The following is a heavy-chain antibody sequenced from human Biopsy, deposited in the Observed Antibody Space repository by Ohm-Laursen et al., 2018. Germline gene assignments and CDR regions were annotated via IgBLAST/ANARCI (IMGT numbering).Heavy chain of an antibody. D-gene: IGHD3-10*01. Sequence: GSLRLSCTASGVALSGYATNWVRQAPGKGLEWVSSISASSTYIHYADSVKGRFTVSRDNPKNSLYLQMNSLTAADTATYYCATELLPPGVGGPWLDSWGQGISVTVSS. CDR1: GVALSGYA. CDR3: ATELLPPGVGGPWLDS. V-gene: IGHV3-21*06. CDR2: ISASSTYI. J-gene: IGHJ5*01.